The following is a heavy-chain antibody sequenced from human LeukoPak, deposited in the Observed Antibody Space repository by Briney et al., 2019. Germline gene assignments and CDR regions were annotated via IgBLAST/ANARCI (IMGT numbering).Heavy chain of an antibody. CDR1: GGSISSYY. CDR3: AREYSGYVGGFDY. J-gene: IGHJ4*02. Sequence: SETLSLTCTVSGGSISSYYWSWIRQPPGKGLEWIGYIYYSGSTNYNPSLKSRVTISVDTSKNQFSLKLSSVTAADTAVYYCAREYSGYVGGFDYWGRGTLVTVSS. CDR2: IYYSGST. V-gene: IGHV4-59*01. D-gene: IGHD5-12*01.